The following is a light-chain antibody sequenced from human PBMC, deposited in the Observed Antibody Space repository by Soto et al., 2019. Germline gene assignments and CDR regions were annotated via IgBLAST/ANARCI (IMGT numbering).Light chain of an antibody. CDR2: SNY. J-gene: IGLJ3*02. CDR3: ASWDDRLSGWV. V-gene: IGLV1-47*01. Sequence: QSVLTQPPSASGTPGQRVTISCSGSSSNIGSKYVYWYQQLPGTAPRLLIYSNYLRPSGVPDRFSGSKFGTSASLAISGLRSEDEADYYCASWDDRLSGWVFGGGTQLTVL. CDR1: SSNIGSKY.